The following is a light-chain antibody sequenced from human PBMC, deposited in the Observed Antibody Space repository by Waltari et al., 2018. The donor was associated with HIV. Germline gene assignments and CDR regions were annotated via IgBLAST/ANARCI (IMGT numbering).Light chain of an antibody. J-gene: IGLJ2*01. CDR2: EHT. CDR1: TITYTS. CDR3: SSYTTSGSVL. Sequence: QSALRQPASVSGSPEQSVSLASTGPTITYTSVSWYQQHPGKAPKPMIFEHTSRPSGVSNRFSGSKSGNTASLTISGLQVEDEADYYCSSYTTSGSVLFGGGTNLTVL. V-gene: IGLV2-14*03.